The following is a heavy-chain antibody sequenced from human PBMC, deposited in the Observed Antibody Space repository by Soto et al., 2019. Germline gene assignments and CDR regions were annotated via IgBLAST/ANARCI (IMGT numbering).Heavy chain of an antibody. D-gene: IGHD3-16*02. CDR3: AKSFTQSNVWRAYRHKTHFDY. CDR1: GFTLSNYG. J-gene: IGHJ4*02. V-gene: IGHV3-23*01. CDR2: ISGAGDTT. Sequence: EVRLLESGGGLVQPGGSLRLSCEGSGFTLSNYGMDWVRQAPGKGLKWISFISGAGDTTYYADSVKGRFIISRDNSKNTLYLQMNSLRAEDTAIYYCAKSFTQSNVWRAYRHKTHFDYWGQGALVTVTS.